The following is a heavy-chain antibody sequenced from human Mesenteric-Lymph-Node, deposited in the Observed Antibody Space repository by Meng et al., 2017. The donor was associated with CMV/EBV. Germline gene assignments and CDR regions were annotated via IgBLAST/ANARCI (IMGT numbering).Heavy chain of an antibody. V-gene: IGHV3-73*01. J-gene: IGHJ4*02. CDR3: ARVIVPGAPDY. D-gene: IGHD2-2*01. CDR2: IRSKTYSYAT. CDR1: GFSFSGSA. Sequence: GESLKISCAGSGFSFSGSAMHWVRQASGKGLEWVGHIRSKTYSYATAYGASVNGRFTISRDNAKNSLYLQMNSLTAEDTAVYYCARVIVPGAPDYWGQGTLVTVSS.